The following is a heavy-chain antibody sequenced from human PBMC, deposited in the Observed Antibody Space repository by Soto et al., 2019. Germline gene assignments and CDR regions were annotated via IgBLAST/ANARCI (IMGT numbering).Heavy chain of an antibody. J-gene: IGHJ2*01. CDR1: GFTFRSYA. V-gene: IGHV3-23*01. CDR2: ISGSGIST. Sequence: DVQLLESGGGLVQPGGSLRLSCAASGFTFRSYAMSWVRQAPGKGLEWVSGISGSGISTHNADSVKGRFTVSRDNSKNTLYLQMNSLRAEDTAVYNCAKEPVGPDWYFDLWGRGTLVTVSS. CDR3: AKEPVGPDWYFDL.